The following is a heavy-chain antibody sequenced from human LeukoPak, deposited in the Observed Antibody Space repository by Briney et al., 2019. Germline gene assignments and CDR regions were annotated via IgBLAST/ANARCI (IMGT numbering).Heavy chain of an antibody. V-gene: IGHV1-2*06. D-gene: IGHD1-1*01. J-gene: IGHJ4*02. CDR2: VSPNSGAT. CDR3: ARTWGTEACRSSGCFNPDFDY. CDR1: GYTFTDYY. Sequence: EASVNVSCKASGYTFTDYYIHWVRQAPGQGLEWMGRVSPNSGATDFAQRFQGRVTLTRDTSISTAYMTLTTLRSDDTAVYYCARTWGTEACRSSGCFNPDFDYWGQGTLVTVSS.